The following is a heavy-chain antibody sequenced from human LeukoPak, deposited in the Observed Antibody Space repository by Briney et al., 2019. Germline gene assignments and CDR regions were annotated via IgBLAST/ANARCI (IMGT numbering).Heavy chain of an antibody. CDR2: IYYSGST. CDR3: ARSYYGSGSGAFDY. D-gene: IGHD3-10*01. CDR1: GGSISSGDYY. Sequence: PSQTLSLTCTVSGGSISSGDYYWSWIRQPPGKGVEWIGYIYYSGSTYYNPSLKSRVTISVDTSKNQFSLKLSSVTAADTAVYYCARSYYGSGSGAFDYWGQGTLVTVSS. J-gene: IGHJ4*02. V-gene: IGHV4-30-4*01.